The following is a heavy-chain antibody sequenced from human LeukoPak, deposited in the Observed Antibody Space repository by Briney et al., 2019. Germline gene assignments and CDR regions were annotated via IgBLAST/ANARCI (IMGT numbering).Heavy chain of an antibody. D-gene: IGHD3-10*01. CDR1: GFTFSSTG. V-gene: IGHV3-30*18. Sequence: GRSLRLSCAASGFTFSSTGTHWVSQAPGEGREWVTLILYDGSNKYYADSVKGRFTISRDNSKNTLYLQMNSLRAEDTAVYYCAKDRGRGENYLYYFDYWGQGTLVTVSS. CDR2: ILYDGSNK. J-gene: IGHJ4*02. CDR3: AKDRGRGENYLYYFDY.